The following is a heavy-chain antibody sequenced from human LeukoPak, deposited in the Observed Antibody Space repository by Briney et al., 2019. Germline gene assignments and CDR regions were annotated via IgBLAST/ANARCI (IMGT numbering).Heavy chain of an antibody. Sequence: SETLSLTCTVSGGSISSYYWSWIRQPAGKGLEWIGRIYTSGSTNYNPSLKSRGTMSVDTSKNQFSLQLSSVTAADTAVYYCARDSARYCSSTSCHYYYYYYMDVWGKGTTVTISS. CDR1: GGSISSYY. CDR3: ARDSARYCSSTSCHYYYYYYMDV. D-gene: IGHD2-2*01. J-gene: IGHJ6*03. V-gene: IGHV4-4*07. CDR2: IYTSGST.